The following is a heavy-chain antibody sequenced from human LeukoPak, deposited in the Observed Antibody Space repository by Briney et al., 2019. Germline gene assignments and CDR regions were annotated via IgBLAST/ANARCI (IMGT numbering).Heavy chain of an antibody. J-gene: IGHJ4*02. V-gene: IGHV3-23*01. CDR1: GFTFSSYA. D-gene: IGHD1-26*01. CDR3: AKIAGTYSPDY. Sequence: PGGSLRLSCAASGFTFSSYAMSWVRQAPGKGLEWVSIISASGGSTYYADSVKGRFTISRDNAKKSLYLQMNSLSAEDTAVYYCAKIAGTYSPDYWGQGTLVTVSS. CDR2: ISASGGST.